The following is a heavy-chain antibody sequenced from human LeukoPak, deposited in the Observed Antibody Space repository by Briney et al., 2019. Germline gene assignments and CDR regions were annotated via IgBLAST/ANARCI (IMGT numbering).Heavy chain of an antibody. V-gene: IGHV4-59*01. Sequence: PSETLSLTCTVSGGSISSYYWSWIRQPPGKGLEWIGYIYYSGSTNYNPSLKSRVTISVDTSKNQFSLKLSSVTAADTAVYYCATHWYGYNYDLPYSWYFDLWGRGTLVTVSS. J-gene: IGHJ2*01. CDR2: IYYSGST. D-gene: IGHD5-24*01. CDR3: ATHWYGYNYDLPYSWYFDL. CDR1: GGSISSYY.